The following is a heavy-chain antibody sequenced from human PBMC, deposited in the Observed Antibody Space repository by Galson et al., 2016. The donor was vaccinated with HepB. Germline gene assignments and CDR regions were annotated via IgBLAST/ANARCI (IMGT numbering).Heavy chain of an antibody. CDR2: ISSGSSYI. Sequence: SLRLSCATSGFTFTRYNMNWVRQAPGKGLEWVSSISSGSSYISYAASVKGRFTISRDNVKKSLYLQMNSLRPEDTAVYYCARVREQQLLDAFDIWGQGTMVTVSS. V-gene: IGHV3-21*01. D-gene: IGHD6-13*01. J-gene: IGHJ3*02. CDR1: GFTFTRYN. CDR3: ARVREQQLLDAFDI.